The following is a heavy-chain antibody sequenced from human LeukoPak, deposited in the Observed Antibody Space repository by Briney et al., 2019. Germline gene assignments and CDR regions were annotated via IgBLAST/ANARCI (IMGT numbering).Heavy chain of an antibody. J-gene: IGHJ5*02. CDR1: GFPFSDAW. V-gene: IGHV3-15*01. Sequence: PGGSLRLSCAASGFPFSDAWMSWVRQTPGKGLEWVGRIKSKTDGGTTDYAAPVKGRFSISRDDSKNTVYLQMNSLKTEDTAMYYCTTALDIVVVPAAIGENWFDPWGQGTLVTASS. D-gene: IGHD2-2*02. CDR3: TTALDIVVVPAAIGENWFDP. CDR2: IKSKTDGGTT.